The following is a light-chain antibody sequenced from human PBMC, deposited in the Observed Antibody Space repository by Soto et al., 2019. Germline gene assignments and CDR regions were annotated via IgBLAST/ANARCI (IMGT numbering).Light chain of an antibody. Sequence: QSALTQPASVSGSPGQSITISCTGTSSDVGGYNYVSWYQHRPGKAPKLIIYDVSNRPSGVSNRFSASKSDNTASLTISGLQAEDEADYYCSSYSTNSPVLLGGGTKVTVL. V-gene: IGLV2-14*03. CDR3: SSYSTNSPVL. J-gene: IGLJ2*01. CDR2: DVS. CDR1: SSDVGGYNY.